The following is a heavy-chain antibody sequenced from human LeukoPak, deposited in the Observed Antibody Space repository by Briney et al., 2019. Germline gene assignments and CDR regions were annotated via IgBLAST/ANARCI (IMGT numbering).Heavy chain of an antibody. J-gene: IGHJ4*02. Sequence: PSETLSLTCTVSGGSISSYYWSWIRQPPGKGLEWIGYIYYTGSTNYNPSLKSRVTMSLDESKNHLSLNLASVTAADTAVYYCSRESGPFSPFGHWGQGTLVTVTS. V-gene: IGHV4-59*12. CDR1: GGSISSYY. CDR3: SRESGPFSPFGH. CDR2: IYYTGST. D-gene: IGHD1-26*01.